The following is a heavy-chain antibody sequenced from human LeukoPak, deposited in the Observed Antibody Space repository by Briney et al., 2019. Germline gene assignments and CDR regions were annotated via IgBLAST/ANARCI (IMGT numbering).Heavy chain of an antibody. D-gene: IGHD2-8*01. CDR3: ARIKWTYYYMGV. J-gene: IGHJ6*03. V-gene: IGHV4-39*07. CDR2: IYYSGGT. CDR1: GDSISSSSYY. Sequence: SETLSLTCIVSGDSISSSSYYWGWIRQPPGKGLGWIGSIYYSGGTYYNPPLKSRVTISVDTSKNQFSLKLSSVTAADTAVYHCARIKWTYYYMGVWGKGTTVTVS.